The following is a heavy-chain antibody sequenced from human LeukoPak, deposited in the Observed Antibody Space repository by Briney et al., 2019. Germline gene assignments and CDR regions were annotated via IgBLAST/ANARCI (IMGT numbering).Heavy chain of an antibody. J-gene: IGHJ4*02. CDR3: ANARGG. CDR2: ISDSGGNT. CDR1: GGSFSGYY. Sequence: ETLSLTCAVYGGSFSGYYWSWIRQVPGKGLEWVSAISDSGGNTYYADSMKGRFTISGDNSKNTLYLQMNSLRADDTAIYYCANARGGWGQGTLVTVSS. V-gene: IGHV3-23*01. D-gene: IGHD3-10*01.